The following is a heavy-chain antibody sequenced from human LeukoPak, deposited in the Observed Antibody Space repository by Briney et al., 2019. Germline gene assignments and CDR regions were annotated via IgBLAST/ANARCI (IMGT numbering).Heavy chain of an antibody. CDR2: IYYSGST. CDR1: GGSISSYY. Sequence: SETLSLTCTVSGGSISSYYWSWIRQPPGKGLEWIGYIYYSGSTNYNPSLKSRVTISVDTSKNQFSLKLSSVTAADTAVYYCARLTMVGGFDPWGQGTLVTVSS. J-gene: IGHJ5*02. CDR3: ARLTMVGGFDP. V-gene: IGHV4-59*08. D-gene: IGHD3-10*01.